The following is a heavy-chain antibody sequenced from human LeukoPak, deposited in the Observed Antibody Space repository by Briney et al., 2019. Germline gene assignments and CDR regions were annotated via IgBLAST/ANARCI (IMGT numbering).Heavy chain of an antibody. Sequence: GRSLRLSCAASGFTFSSYAMSWVRQAPGKGLEWVSSISGSHGTTNYADSEKGRFTISRDNSKNTLYLQMNSLSAEDTAIYYCAKDRPYSYGRGSYYFDYWGQGTLVTVSS. J-gene: IGHJ4*02. D-gene: IGHD5-18*01. V-gene: IGHV3-23*01. CDR3: AKDRPYSYGRGSYYFDY. CDR1: GFTFSSYA. CDR2: ISGSHGTT.